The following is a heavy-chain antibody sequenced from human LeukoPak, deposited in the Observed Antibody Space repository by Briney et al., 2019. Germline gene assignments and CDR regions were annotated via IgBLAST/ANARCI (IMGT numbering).Heavy chain of an antibody. V-gene: IGHV4-39*07. J-gene: IGHJ4*02. CDR1: GGSVSSTSYY. Sequence: PSETLSLTCTVSGGSVSSTSYYWGWIRQHPGKGLEWIGHIYYSGSPYYNPSLKSRVSMSVDTSKNQFSLKLSSVIAADTAVYYCARGQTPVDMVFWYFDYWGQGTLVTVSS. CDR3: ARGQTPVDMVFWYFDY. D-gene: IGHD5-12*01. CDR2: IYYSGSP.